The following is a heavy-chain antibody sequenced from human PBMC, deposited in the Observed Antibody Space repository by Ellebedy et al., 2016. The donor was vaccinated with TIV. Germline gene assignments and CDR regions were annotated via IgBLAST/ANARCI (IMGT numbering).Heavy chain of an antibody. J-gene: IGHJ5*02. D-gene: IGHD4-17*01. Sequence: GESLKISCATSGFTFNNYWMHWVRQAPGKGLVWVSHINSDGSITTYADSVRGRFTISRDNAKNTLYLQVNSLRAEDTAVYYCARVEGWTTVSWGQGTLVTVSS. V-gene: IGHV3-74*01. CDR2: INSDGSIT. CDR1: GFTFNNYW. CDR3: ARVEGWTTVS.